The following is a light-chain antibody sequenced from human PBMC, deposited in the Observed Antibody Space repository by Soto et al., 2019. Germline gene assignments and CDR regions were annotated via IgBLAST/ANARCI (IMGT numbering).Light chain of an antibody. J-gene: IGKJ3*01. Sequence: DIQMTQSPSSLSASVGDRVTITCQASQDIRKFLNWYQQKPGKAPKLLINDATNLETGVPARFSGSGTGTDFIFTINSLQPEDIATYYCQHYDNLVTFGPGSKVDIK. V-gene: IGKV1-33*01. CDR2: DAT. CDR3: QHYDNLVT. CDR1: QDIRKF.